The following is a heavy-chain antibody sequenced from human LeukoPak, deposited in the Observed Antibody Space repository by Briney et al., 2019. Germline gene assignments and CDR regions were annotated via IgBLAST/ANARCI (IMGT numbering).Heavy chain of an antibody. Sequence: PSETLSLTCTVSGGSISSRTYYWGWIRQPPGKGLEWIGTIDYSENTYYNPSLKSRVTISVDTSKNQFSLRLSSVTAADTAVYYCAIRLRITMIRGENYYGMDLWGQGTTVTVSS. CDR3: AIRLRITMIRGENYYGMDL. J-gene: IGHJ6*02. CDR1: GGSISSRTYY. V-gene: IGHV4-39*01. D-gene: IGHD3-10*01. CDR2: IDYSENT.